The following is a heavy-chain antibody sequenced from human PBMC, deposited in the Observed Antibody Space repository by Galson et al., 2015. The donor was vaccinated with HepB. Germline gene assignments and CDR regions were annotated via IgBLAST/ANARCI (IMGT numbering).Heavy chain of an antibody. D-gene: IGHD3-22*01. CDR1: EFTFSNYA. Sequence: SLRLSCAASEFTFSNYAMHWVRQAPGKGPEYVSALTGNGGTTHYANSVKGRFTISGDISRNTMYLQTDSLRPEDMAVYYCARERESSGYFGYFDLWGRGTPVIVSS. CDR2: LTGNGGTT. J-gene: IGHJ2*01. CDR3: ARERESSGYFGYFDL. V-gene: IGHV3-64*01.